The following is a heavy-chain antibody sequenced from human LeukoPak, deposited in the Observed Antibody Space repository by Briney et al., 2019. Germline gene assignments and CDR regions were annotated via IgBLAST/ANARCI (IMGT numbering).Heavy chain of an antibody. J-gene: IGHJ4*02. CDR1: GDSINSSRYY. Sequence: SETLSLTCTVSGDSINSSRYYWAWIRQPAGKGLEWIGRIYTSGSTNYNPSLKSRVTMSVDTSKNQFSLKLSSVTAADTAVYYCASSGYSYGSDYWGQGTLVTVSS. CDR2: IYTSGST. CDR3: ASSGYSYGSDY. D-gene: IGHD5-18*01. V-gene: IGHV4-61*02.